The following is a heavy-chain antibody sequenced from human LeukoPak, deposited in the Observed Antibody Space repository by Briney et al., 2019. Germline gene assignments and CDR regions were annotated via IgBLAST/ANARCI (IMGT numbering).Heavy chain of an antibody. D-gene: IGHD3-9*01. Sequence: GGSLRLSCAASTFTFSSYGMHWVRQAPGKGLEWVAVIWYDGTNKYYADSVKGRFTISRDNSKNTLYLQMNSLRAEDTAVYYCARGLAIRYFDWLSTGSIAAGGGDYWGQGTLVTVSS. CDR3: ARGLAIRYFDWLSTGSIAAGGGDY. CDR1: TFTFSSYG. J-gene: IGHJ4*02. CDR2: IWYDGTNK. V-gene: IGHV3-33*01.